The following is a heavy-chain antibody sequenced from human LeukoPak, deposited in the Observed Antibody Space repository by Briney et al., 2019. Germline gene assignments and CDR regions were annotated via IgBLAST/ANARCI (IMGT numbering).Heavy chain of an antibody. V-gene: IGHV5-51*01. CDR1: GYRFTRYW. CDR3: GRLEDAFDI. J-gene: IGHJ3*02. CDR2: IEPGESYT. Sequence: GESRKISRKGFGYRFTRYWFGRVRQMPGKGLEWMGIIEPGESYTRYRPPFQGQITFSADQSISTSYLRCGRLEASGHALLFCGRLEDAFDIWGQGTMVSVSS.